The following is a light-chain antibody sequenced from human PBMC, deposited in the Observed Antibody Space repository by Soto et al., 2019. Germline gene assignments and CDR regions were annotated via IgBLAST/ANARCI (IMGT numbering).Light chain of an antibody. CDR2: EVS. J-gene: IGLJ2*01. CDR1: SNDVGGYNY. Sequence: QSALTQPASVSGSPGQSITISCTGTSNDVGGYNYVSWYQQHPGKVPKLLVHEVSNRPSGVSDRFSGSQSGNTASLTISGLQAEDEADYYCASYTTTSTIIFGGGTKLTVL. V-gene: IGLV2-14*01. CDR3: ASYTTTSTII.